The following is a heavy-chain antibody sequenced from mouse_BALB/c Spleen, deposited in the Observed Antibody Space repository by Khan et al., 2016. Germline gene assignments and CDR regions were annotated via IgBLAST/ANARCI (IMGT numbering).Heavy chain of an antibody. V-gene: IGHV1S135*01. CDR1: GYAFTSYN. D-gene: IGHD2-1*01. CDR2: IDPYNGGT. Sequence: EVQLQESGPELVKPGASVKVSCKASGYAFTSYNMYWVKQSHGKSLEWIGYIDPYNGGTNYNQKFKGKATLTIDKSSSTAFMHLNSLTSEDSAVYYCASDLLWYAMDYWGQGTSVTVSS. J-gene: IGHJ4*01. CDR3: ASDLLWYAMDY.